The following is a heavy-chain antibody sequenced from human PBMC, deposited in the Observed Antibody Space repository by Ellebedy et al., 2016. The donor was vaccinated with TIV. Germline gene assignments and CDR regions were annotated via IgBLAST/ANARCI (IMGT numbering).Heavy chain of an antibody. CDR3: ATDGSYGDYLSPAHASVM. CDR2: INQDGSER. D-gene: IGHD4-17*01. V-gene: IGHV3-7*01. Sequence: GESLKISCAASGFTFSSYWMSWVRQAPGKGLEWVAKINQDGSERHYVDAVKGRFTISRDNAKNSLYLQMNSLRAEDTAVYYCATDGSYGDYLSPAHASVMWGQGTLVSVSS. CDR1: GFTFSSYW. J-gene: IGHJ3*02.